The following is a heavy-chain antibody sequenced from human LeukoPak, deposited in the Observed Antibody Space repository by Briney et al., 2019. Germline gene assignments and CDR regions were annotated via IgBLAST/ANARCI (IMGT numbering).Heavy chain of an antibody. V-gene: IGHV3-30*18. CDR3: AKNDQVRGIFALHA. CDR2: ISYDGTTE. Sequence: GGSLRLSCVGSGFTFNRYGIHWVRQAPGKGLEWVAVISYDGTTEFYGDTVKGRFTISRDNVKNTMLLHMNSLRGEDTAVYYCAKNDQVRGIFALHAWGQGALVTVSS. D-gene: IGHD3-10*01. CDR1: GFTFNRYG. J-gene: IGHJ5*02.